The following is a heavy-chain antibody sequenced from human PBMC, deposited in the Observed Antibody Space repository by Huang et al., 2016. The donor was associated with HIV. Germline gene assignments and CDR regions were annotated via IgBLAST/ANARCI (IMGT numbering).Heavy chain of an antibody. D-gene: IGHD2-8*02. CDR1: RGSLSGYY. V-gene: IGHV4-34*02. CDR2: INDAGSP. J-gene: IGHJ2*01. Sequence: QVQLQQWGPGLLKPSETLSLTCTVYRGSLSGYYWSWFRQSPGKGLEWIGEINDAGSPSNNPSLRSRVTVSVHTSKKEFSLNVRSMTAADTAVYFCARSRWCQARSWYFDLWGRGTLVTVSS. CDR3: ARSRWCQARSWYFDL.